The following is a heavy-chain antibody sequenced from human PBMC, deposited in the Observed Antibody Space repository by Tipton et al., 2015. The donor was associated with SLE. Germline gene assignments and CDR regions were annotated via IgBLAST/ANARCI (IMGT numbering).Heavy chain of an antibody. CDR3: ATRTGGEMATISGY. D-gene: IGHD5-24*01. V-gene: IGHV3-53*05. CDR2: IYSGGST. CDR1: GFTVSSNY. J-gene: IGHJ4*02. Sequence: GSLRLSCAASGFTVSSNYMSWVRQAPGKGLEWVSVIYSGGSTYYADSVKGRFTISRDNSKNTLYLQMNSLRAEDTAVYYCATRTGGEMATISGYWGQGTLVTVSS.